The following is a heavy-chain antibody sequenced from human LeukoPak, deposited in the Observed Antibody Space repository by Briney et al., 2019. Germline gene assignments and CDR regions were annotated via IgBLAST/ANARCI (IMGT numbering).Heavy chain of an antibody. CDR1: GFSFSSHS. CDR2: ISSSSSYI. D-gene: IGHD3-16*02. CDR3: ARVRIEYDYVWGSYRRNPSFDY. Sequence: GGSLRLSCAASGFSFSSHSMNWVRQAPGKGLERVSSISSSSSYIYYVDSVKGRFTISRDNAKNSLYLQMNSLRAEDTAVYYCARVRIEYDYVWGSYRRNPSFDYWGQGTLVIVSS. J-gene: IGHJ4*02. V-gene: IGHV3-21*01.